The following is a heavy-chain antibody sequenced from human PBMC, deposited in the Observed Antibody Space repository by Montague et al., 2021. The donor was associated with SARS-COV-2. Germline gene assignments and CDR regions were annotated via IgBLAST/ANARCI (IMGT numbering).Heavy chain of an antibody. CDR3: ARHGNTMVWGVIINEGWFDH. J-gene: IGHJ5*02. CDR2: IYYSGST. V-gene: IGHV4-59*08. D-gene: IGHD3-10*01. CDR1: GGSISSYY. Sequence: SETLSLTCTVSGGSISSYYWSWIRQPPGKGLEWIGYIYYSGSTNYNPSLKSRVTISVDTSKNQFSLKLSSVTAADTAVYYCARHGNTMVWGVIINEGWFDHWGQGTLVTVSS.